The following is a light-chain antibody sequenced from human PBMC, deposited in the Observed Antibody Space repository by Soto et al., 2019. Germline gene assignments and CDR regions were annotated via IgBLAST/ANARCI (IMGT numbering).Light chain of an antibody. CDR3: QQRSDWPRT. CDR2: DAS. CDR1: QSITFY. V-gene: IGKV3-11*01. J-gene: IGKJ4*01. Sequence: EIVLTQSPATLSLFPGERATLSCRASQSITFYLVWYQQKPGQTPRLLMYDASTRASGIPARFSGSGSGTDFTLTISSLEPEDFAIYYCQQRSDWPRTFGGGTKVEIK.